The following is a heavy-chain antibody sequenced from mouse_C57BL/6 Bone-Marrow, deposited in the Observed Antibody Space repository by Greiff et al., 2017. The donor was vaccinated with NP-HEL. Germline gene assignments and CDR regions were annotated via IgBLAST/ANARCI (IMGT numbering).Heavy chain of an antibody. J-gene: IGHJ1*03. CDR3: ARETRSSPYWYFDV. CDR1: GYTFTSYD. V-gene: IGHV1-85*01. Sequence: VHLVESGPELVKPGASVKLSCKASGYTFTSYDINWVKQRPGQGLEWIGWIYPRDGSTKYNEKFKGKATLTVDTSSSTAYMGLHSLTSEDSAVYFCARETRSSPYWYFDVWGTGTTVTVSS. D-gene: IGHD1-1*01. CDR2: IYPRDGST.